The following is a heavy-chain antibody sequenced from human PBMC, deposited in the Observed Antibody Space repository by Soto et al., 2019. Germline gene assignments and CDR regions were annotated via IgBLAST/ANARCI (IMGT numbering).Heavy chain of an antibody. CDR3: AKSHYYGLGNYYYYYMDV. Sequence: GGSLRLSCAAFGFTLRSHWMHWVRQAPGKGLVWVSRINSDGSSTSDADSVKGRFTISRDNAKNTLYLQMNSLRAEDTAVYYCAKSHYYGLGNYYYYYMDVWGKGTTVTV. CDR1: GFTLRSHW. V-gene: IGHV3-74*01. J-gene: IGHJ6*03. CDR2: INSDGSST. D-gene: IGHD3-10*01.